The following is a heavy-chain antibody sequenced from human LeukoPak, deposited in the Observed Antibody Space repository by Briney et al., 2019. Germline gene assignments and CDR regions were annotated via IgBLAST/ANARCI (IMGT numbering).Heavy chain of an antibody. D-gene: IGHD2-2*01. CDR2: IYYSGST. Sequence: KPSETLSLTCTVSGGSISSYYWSWIRQPPGKGLEWVGYIYYSGSTNYNPSLKSRVTISVDTSKNQFSLKLSSVTAADTAVYYCAGGVVVPAPFDLWGRGTLVTVSS. J-gene: IGHJ2*01. CDR1: GGSISSYY. V-gene: IGHV4-59*01. CDR3: AGGVVVPAPFDL.